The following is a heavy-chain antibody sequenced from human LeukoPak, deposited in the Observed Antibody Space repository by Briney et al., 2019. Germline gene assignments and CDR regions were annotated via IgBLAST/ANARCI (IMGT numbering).Heavy chain of an antibody. Sequence: PSETLSLTCAVYGGSFSGYYWSWIRQPPGKGLEWIGEINHSGSTNYNPSLKSRVTISIDTSKKQFSLKLNSVTAADAAFYYCASSSGWPPGWLDPWGQGTLVTVSS. CDR3: ASSSGWPPGWLDP. J-gene: IGHJ5*02. D-gene: IGHD6-19*01. CDR2: INHSGST. V-gene: IGHV4-34*01. CDR1: GGSFSGYY.